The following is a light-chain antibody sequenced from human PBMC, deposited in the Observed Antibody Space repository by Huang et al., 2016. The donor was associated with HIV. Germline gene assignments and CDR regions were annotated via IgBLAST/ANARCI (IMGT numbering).Light chain of an antibody. Sequence: EIVMTQSPATLSVSPGEGATLSCRASQSVSSNLAWYQQKPGQAPRLLSYGASTRATGVPVRVSGSGSGTEFSLTISSLQSEDFAVYYCQQYNSWPRTFGQGTKVEIE. V-gene: IGKV3-15*01. CDR2: GAS. J-gene: IGKJ1*01. CDR1: QSVSSN. CDR3: QQYNSWPRT.